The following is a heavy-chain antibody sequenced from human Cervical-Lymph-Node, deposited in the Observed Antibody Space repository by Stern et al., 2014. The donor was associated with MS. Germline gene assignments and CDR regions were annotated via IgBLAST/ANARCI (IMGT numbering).Heavy chain of an antibody. D-gene: IGHD6-13*01. CDR3: ALSSETSDRWYSLGYDL. CDR1: GGTFSKFP. CDR2: IFPVFGTP. Sequence: MQLVESGAEVTKPGSSVKVSCKASGGTFSKFPSSWVRQAPGQGIEWMGGIFPVFGTPTYAQEFRGRVTITADVSTSTVYMELSSLRSDDTAVYYCALSSETSDRWYSLGYDLWGQGTLVTVSS. J-gene: IGHJ5*02. V-gene: IGHV1-69*01.